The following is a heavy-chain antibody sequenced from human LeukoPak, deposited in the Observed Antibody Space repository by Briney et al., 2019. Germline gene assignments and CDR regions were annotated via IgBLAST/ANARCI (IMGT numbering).Heavy chain of an antibody. J-gene: IGHJ4*02. D-gene: IGHD3-22*01. V-gene: IGHV3-48*03. CDR2: ISSSGSTI. CDR3: AKDRGDYYDSSGYYYALDY. Sequence: PGGSLRLSCAASGFTFSSYEMNWVRQAPGKGLEWVSYISSSGSTIYYADSVKGRFTISRDNSKNTLYLQMNSLRAEDTAVYYCAKDRGDYYDSSGYYYALDYWGQGTLVTVSS. CDR1: GFTFSSYE.